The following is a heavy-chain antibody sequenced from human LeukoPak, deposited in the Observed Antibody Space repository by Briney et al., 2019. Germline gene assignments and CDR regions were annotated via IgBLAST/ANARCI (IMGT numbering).Heavy chain of an antibody. D-gene: IGHD3-3*01. CDR1: GFTFSSYW. V-gene: IGHV3-74*01. CDR2: INSDGSST. J-gene: IGHJ5*02. CDR3: AKVGYDFWSGYYTWFDP. Sequence: PGGSLRLSCAASGFTFSSYWMHWVRQAPGKGLVWVSRINSDGSSTSYADSVKGRFTISRDNAKNTLYLQMNSLRAEDTAVYYCAKVGYDFWSGYYTWFDPWGQGTLVTVSS.